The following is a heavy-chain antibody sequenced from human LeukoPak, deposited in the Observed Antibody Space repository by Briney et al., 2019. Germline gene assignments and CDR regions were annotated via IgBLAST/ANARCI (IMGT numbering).Heavy chain of an antibody. CDR3: ATNTMFRGIHAFDI. Sequence: GESLKISCKGSVYSFTSYWIGWVRQMPGKGLEWMGIIYPGDSDTRYSPSFQGQVTISADKSLSTAYLQWSSLKASDRAMYYCATNTMFRGIHAFDIWGQGTMVTVSS. D-gene: IGHD3-10*01. J-gene: IGHJ3*02. V-gene: IGHV5-51*01. CDR1: VYSFTSYW. CDR2: IYPGDSDT.